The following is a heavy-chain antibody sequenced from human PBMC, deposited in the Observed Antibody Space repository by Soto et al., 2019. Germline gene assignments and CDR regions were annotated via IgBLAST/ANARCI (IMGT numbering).Heavy chain of an antibody. V-gene: IGHV2-5*02. D-gene: IGHD4-17*01. CDR3: AHRTTTVKWWVDP. J-gene: IGHJ5*02. Sequence: QITLKESGPTLVKPTQTLTLTCTFSGFSLTTSGVGVGWIRHPPGKALAWLALIYWDDDKRYSPSLKSRLTITKDTSKNQGVLTMTTMDPADTATYCCAHRTTTVKWWVDPWGQGTLVTVSS. CDR2: IYWDDDK. CDR1: GFSLTTSGVG.